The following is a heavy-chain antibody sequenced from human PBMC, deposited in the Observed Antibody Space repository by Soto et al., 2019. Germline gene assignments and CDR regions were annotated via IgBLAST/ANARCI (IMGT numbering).Heavy chain of an antibody. CDR1: GGSISSYY. CDR2: IYYSGST. D-gene: IGHD3-22*01. Sequence: SETLSLTCTVSGGSISSYYWSWIRQPPGKGLEWIGYIYYSGSTNYNPSLKSRVTISVDTSKNQFSLKLSSVTAADTAVYYCAGRASRYYYDSSGYFDYWGQGTLVTISS. J-gene: IGHJ4*02. CDR3: AGRASRYYYDSSGYFDY. V-gene: IGHV4-59*01.